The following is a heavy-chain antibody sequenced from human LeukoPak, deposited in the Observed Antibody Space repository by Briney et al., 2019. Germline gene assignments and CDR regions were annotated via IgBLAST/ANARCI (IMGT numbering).Heavy chain of an antibody. J-gene: IGHJ5*02. Sequence: SETLSLTCSVSGDSINIYYWFWVRQPAGKGLEWIGRITGSGSTNYNPSLKSRVTMSVDTSKNQFSLRLTSVAAADSAVYYCARGAYDVLTGTHYNWCDPWGQGTLVIASS. V-gene: IGHV4-4*07. CDR1: GDSINIYY. CDR3: ARGAYDVLTGTHYNWCDP. CDR2: ITGSGST. D-gene: IGHD3-9*01.